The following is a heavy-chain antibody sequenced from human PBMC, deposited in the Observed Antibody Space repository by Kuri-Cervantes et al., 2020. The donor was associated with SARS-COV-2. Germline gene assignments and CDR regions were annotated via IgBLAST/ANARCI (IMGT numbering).Heavy chain of an antibody. CDR2: ISSSGSTI. Sequence: GESLKISCAASGFIFSDYYMSWIRQAPGKGLEWVSYISSSGSTIYYADSVKGRFTISRDNSKNTLYLQINSLRAEDTAVYYCARGSRYSSSWRAFDIWGQGTMVTVSS. D-gene: IGHD6-13*01. CDR1: GFIFSDYY. CDR3: ARGSRYSSSWRAFDI. V-gene: IGHV3-11*04. J-gene: IGHJ3*02.